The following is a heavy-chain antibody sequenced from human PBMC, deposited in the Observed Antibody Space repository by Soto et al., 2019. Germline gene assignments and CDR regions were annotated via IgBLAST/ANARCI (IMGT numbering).Heavy chain of an antibody. D-gene: IGHD4-4*01. CDR1: GYTFTSYD. V-gene: IGHV1-8*01. J-gene: IGHJ6*02. Sequence: GASVKVSCKASGYTFTSYDINWVRQATGQGLEWMGWMNPNSGNTGYAQKFQGRVTMTRNTSISTAYMELSSLRSEDTAVYYCARDYRGYSNYDYYGMDVWAQGTTVTVSS. CDR3: ARDYRGYSNYDYYGMDV. CDR2: MNPNSGNT.